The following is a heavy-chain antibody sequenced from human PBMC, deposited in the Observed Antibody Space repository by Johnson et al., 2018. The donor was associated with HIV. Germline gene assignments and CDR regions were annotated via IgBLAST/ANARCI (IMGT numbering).Heavy chain of an antibody. D-gene: IGHD1-26*01. CDR1: GFTFSSYA. J-gene: IGHJ3*02. V-gene: IGHV3-30-3*01. CDR2: ISYDGSNK. Sequence: VQLVESGGGVVQPGRYLRLSCAASGFTFSSYAMYWVRQAPGKGLEWVAVISYDGSNKYYADSVKGRFTISRDNSKNTLYLQMNSLRAEDTAVYHCAKRMGGEAFDIWGQGTMVTVSS. CDR3: AKRMGGEAFDI.